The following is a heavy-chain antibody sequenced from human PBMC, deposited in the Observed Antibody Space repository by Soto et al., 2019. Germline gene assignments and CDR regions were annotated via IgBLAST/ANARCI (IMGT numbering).Heavy chain of an antibody. Sequence: QVQLVQSGAEVKKPGASVKVSCKASGYTFTSYGISWVRQAPGQGLEGMGWISAYNGNTNYAQKLQGRVTMTTDTSTSTAYMELRSLRSDDTAVYYCARSREEWELLLTDAFDIWGQGTMVTVSS. CDR2: ISAYNGNT. V-gene: IGHV1-18*01. CDR1: GYTFTSYG. J-gene: IGHJ3*02. D-gene: IGHD1-26*01. CDR3: ARSREEWELLLTDAFDI.